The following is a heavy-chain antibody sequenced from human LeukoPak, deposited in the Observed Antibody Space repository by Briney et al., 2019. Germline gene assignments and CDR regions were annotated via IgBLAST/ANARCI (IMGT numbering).Heavy chain of an antibody. Sequence: GGSLRLSCAASGFTFSSYWMSWVRQAPGKGLEWVANIKQVGSEKYYVDSVKGRFTISRDNAKNSLYLQMNSLRAEDTAVYYCARDRQVIPFGFGYWGQGTLVTVSS. CDR1: GFTFSSYW. J-gene: IGHJ4*02. CDR3: ARDRQVIPFGFGY. V-gene: IGHV3-7*01. CDR2: IKQVGSEK. D-gene: IGHD3-16*01.